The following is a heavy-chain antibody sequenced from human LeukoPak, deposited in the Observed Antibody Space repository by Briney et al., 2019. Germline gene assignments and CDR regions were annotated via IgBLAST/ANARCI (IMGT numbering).Heavy chain of an antibody. CDR1: GFTFSSYS. CDR2: ISSSSSYI. Sequence: PGGSLRLSCAASGFTFSSYSMNWVRQAPGKGLEWVSSISSSSSYIYYADSVKGRFTISRDNSKNTLYLQMNSLRAEDTAVYYCAKDFFPITMVRGAFDYWGQGTLVTVSS. V-gene: IGHV3-21*04. CDR3: AKDFFPITMVRGAFDY. J-gene: IGHJ4*02. D-gene: IGHD3-10*01.